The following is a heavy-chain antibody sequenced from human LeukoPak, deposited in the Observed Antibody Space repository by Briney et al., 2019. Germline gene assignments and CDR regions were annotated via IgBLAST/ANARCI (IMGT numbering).Heavy chain of an antibody. CDR2: IYHSGST. D-gene: IGHD3-10*01. CDR3: ARAPGNYYYYGMDV. V-gene: IGHV4-4*02. CDR1: RFTFSSYW. J-gene: IGHJ6*02. Sequence: GSLRLSCAASRFTFSSYWMTWVRQPPGKGLEWIGEIYHSGSTNYNPSLKSRVTISVDKSKNQFSLKLSSVTAADTAVYYCARAPGNYYYYGMDVWGQGTTVTVSS.